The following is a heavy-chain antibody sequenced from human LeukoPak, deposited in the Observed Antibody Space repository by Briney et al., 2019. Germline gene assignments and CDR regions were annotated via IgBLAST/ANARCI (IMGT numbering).Heavy chain of an antibody. Sequence: PGRSLRLSCAASGFTFSSYAMHWVRQAPGKGLEWVAVISYDGSNKYYADFVKGRFTISRDNSKNTLYLQMNSLRAEDTAVYYCARDVDGWFDPWGQGTLVTVSS. V-gene: IGHV3-30*04. CDR1: GFTFSSYA. J-gene: IGHJ5*02. CDR3: ARDVDGWFDP. CDR2: ISYDGSNK.